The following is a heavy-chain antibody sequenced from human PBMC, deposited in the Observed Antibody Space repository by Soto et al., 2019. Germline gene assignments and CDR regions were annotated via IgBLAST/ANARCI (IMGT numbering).Heavy chain of an antibody. Sequence: GGSLRLSCAASEFTFSSYAMTWVRQAPGKGLEWVSSISGSGANTYYADSVKGRFTISGDNSKNTLYLQMNSLRADDTAVYYCEKSGSHSYFDYWGQGTLVTVSS. CDR2: ISGSGANT. J-gene: IGHJ4*02. V-gene: IGHV3-23*01. CDR3: EKSGSHSYFDY. CDR1: EFTFSSYA. D-gene: IGHD1-26*01.